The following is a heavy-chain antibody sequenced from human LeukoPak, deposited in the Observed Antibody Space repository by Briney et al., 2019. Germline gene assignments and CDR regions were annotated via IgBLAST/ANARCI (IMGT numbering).Heavy chain of an antibody. Sequence: GGSLRLSCVASGLSVSSNYMSWVRQAPGKGLEWVSVISGSGGSAYYADSVKGRFTISRDNSKNTLYLQMNSLRAEDTAVYYCAKLGTWLQYPFDFWGQGTLVTVSS. J-gene: IGHJ4*02. CDR3: AKLGTWLQYPFDF. V-gene: IGHV3-23*01. CDR2: ISGSGGSA. CDR1: GLSVSSNY. D-gene: IGHD5-24*01.